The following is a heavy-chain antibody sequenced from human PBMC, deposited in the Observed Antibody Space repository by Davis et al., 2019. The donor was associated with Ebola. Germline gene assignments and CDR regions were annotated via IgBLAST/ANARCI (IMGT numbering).Heavy chain of an antibody. J-gene: IGHJ5*01. CDR1: GGSFSGYY. CDR2: ISSSSSYI. CDR3: ARDRLELLWGWFDS. D-gene: IGHD1-7*01. V-gene: IGHV3-21*01. Sequence: PSETLSLTCAVYGGSFSGYYWSWIRQPPGKGLEWVSSISSSSSYIYYADSVKGRFTISRDNAKNSLYLQMNSLRAEDTAVYYCARDRLELLWGWFDSWGQGTLVTVSS.